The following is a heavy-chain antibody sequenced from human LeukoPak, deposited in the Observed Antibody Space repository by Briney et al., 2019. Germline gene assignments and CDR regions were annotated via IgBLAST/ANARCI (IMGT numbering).Heavy chain of an antibody. CDR3: ARDQLESGWYPPYYFDY. D-gene: IGHD6-19*01. Sequence: PGGSLRLSCAASGFTFSGHEMNWVRQAPGKGLEWVSSISSSSSYIYYADSVKGRFTISRDNAKNSLYLQMNSLRAEDTAVYYCARDQLESGWYPPYYFDYWGQGTLVTVSS. CDR1: GFTFSGHE. V-gene: IGHV3-21*01. J-gene: IGHJ4*02. CDR2: ISSSSSYI.